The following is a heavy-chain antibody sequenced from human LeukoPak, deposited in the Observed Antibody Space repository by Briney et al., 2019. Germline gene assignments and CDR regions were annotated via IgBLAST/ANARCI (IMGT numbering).Heavy chain of an antibody. Sequence: GGSLRLSCAASGFTFSSYSMNWVRQAPGKGLEWVSSISSSSYIYYADSVKGRFTISRDNAKNSLYLQMNSLRAEDTAVYYCARGGGYCSSTSCPAHDYWGQGTLVTVSS. D-gene: IGHD2-2*01. CDR1: GFTFSSYS. CDR3: ARGGGYCSSTSCPAHDY. J-gene: IGHJ4*02. CDR2: ISSSSYI. V-gene: IGHV3-21*01.